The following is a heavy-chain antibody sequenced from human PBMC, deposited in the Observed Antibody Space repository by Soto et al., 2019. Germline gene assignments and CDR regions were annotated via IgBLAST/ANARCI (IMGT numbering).Heavy chain of an antibody. D-gene: IGHD3-3*01. CDR3: AREVIGSGWHYDFWSGYSADAFDI. CDR2: ISSSGSTI. J-gene: IGHJ3*02. V-gene: IGHV3-11*01. CDR1: GFTFSDYY. Sequence: PGGSLRLSWAASGFTFSDYYMSWIRQAPGKGLEWVSYISSSGSTIYYADSVKGRFTISRDNAKNSLYLQMNSLRAEDTAVYYCAREVIGSGWHYDFWSGYSADAFDIWGQGTMVTVSS.